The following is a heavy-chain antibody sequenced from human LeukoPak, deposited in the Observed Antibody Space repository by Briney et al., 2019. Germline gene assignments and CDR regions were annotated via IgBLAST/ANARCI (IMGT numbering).Heavy chain of an antibody. CDR3: AKGTTGHYHDRSGYWYYFDQ. D-gene: IGHD3-22*01. CDR2: ILSDGSYE. CDR1: GFSLSRNG. V-gene: IGHV3-30*02. J-gene: IGHJ4*02. Sequence: GGSLRLSCATSGFSLSRNGMHWVRQAPGQGLEWVAFILSDGSYEYYADSVKGRFTISRDTSRNTLFLQMNSLRTEDTAVYYCAKGTTGHYHDRSGYWYYFDQWGQGSLVTVSS.